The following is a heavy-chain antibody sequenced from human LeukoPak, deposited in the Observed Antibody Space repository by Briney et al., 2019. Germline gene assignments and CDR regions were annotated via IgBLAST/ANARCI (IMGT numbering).Heavy chain of an antibody. CDR1: GFTFSSYG. Sequence: GRSLRLSCAASGFTFSSYGMHWVRQAPGKGLEWVAVIWYDGSNKYYADSVKGRFTISRDNSKNTLFLQMNSLRAEDTAVYYCAKNPRSTPGYWGQGTLVTVSS. CDR2: IWYDGSNK. CDR3: AKNPRSTPGY. J-gene: IGHJ4*02. V-gene: IGHV3-33*06.